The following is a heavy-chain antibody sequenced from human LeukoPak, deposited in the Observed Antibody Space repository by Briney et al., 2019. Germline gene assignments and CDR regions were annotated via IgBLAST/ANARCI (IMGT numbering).Heavy chain of an antibody. CDR1: GFTFSSYW. D-gene: IGHD1-26*01. CDR2: IKQDGSEK. J-gene: IGHJ3*02. V-gene: IGHV3-7*01. CDR3: AFYSGSYAEDTFDI. Sequence: GGSLRLSCAASGFTFSSYWMSWVRQAPGKGLEWVANIKQDGSEKYYVDSVKGRFTISRDNAKNSLYLQMNSLRAEDTAVYYCAFYSGSYAEDTFDIWGQGTMVTVSS.